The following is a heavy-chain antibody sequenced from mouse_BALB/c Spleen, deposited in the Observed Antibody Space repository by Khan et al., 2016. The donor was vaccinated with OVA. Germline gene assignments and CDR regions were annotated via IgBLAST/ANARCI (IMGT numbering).Heavy chain of an antibody. J-gene: IGHJ3*01. V-gene: IGHV5-6*01. CDR3: TKLTYYYDSEGFAY. CDR2: VRTGGSYT. Sequence: EVVLVVSGGDLVKPGGSLKLSCAASGFTFSTYGMSWVRHAPDTRLEWVATVRTGGSYTYYPDSVKGRFTIFRDNATNTLYLHMSGLWPEVTAMFYSTKLTYYYDSEGFAYWGQGTMVTVSA. D-gene: IGHD1-1*01. CDR1: GFTFSTYG.